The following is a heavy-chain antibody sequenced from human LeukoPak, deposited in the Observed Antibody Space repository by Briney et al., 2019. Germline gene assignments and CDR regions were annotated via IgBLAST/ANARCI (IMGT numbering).Heavy chain of an antibody. CDR1: GGSFSGYY. D-gene: IGHD6-19*01. J-gene: IGHJ5*02. Sequence: SETLSLTCAVYGGSFSGYYWRWIRQPPGKGLEWIGEINHSGSTNYNPSLKSRVTISVDTSKNQFSLKLSSVTAADTAVYYCARDGYSSGWYNWFDPWGQGTLVTVSS. V-gene: IGHV4-34*01. CDR3: ARDGYSSGWYNWFDP. CDR2: INHSGST.